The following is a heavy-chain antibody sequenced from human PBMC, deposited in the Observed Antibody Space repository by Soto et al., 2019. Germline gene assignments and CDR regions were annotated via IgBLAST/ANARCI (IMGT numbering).Heavy chain of an antibody. CDR3: ASWVRGVITLDY. J-gene: IGHJ4*02. V-gene: IGHV1-69*02. D-gene: IGHD3-10*01. CDR2: IIPILGIA. CDR1: GGTFSSYT. Sequence: QVQLVQSGAEVKKPGSSVKVSCKASGGTFSSYTISWVRQAPGQGLEWMGRIIPILGIANYAQKFQGRVTITADKATSTAYMELSSLRSEDTAVYYCASWVRGVITLDYWGQGTLVTVSS.